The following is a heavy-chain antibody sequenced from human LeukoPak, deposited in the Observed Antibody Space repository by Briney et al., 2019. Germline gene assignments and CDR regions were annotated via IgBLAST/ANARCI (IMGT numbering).Heavy chain of an antibody. V-gene: IGHV1-2*02. Sequence: GASVKVSCKASGYTFTGYYMHWVRQAPGQGLEWMGWINPNSGGTNCRVTMTRETSISTAYMELSRLRSDDTAVYYCARGVVRGAIHIWGQGTMVTVSS. D-gene: IGHD3-10*01. CDR1: GYTFTGYY. CDR2: INPNSGGT. J-gene: IGHJ3*02. CDR3: ARGVVRGAIHI.